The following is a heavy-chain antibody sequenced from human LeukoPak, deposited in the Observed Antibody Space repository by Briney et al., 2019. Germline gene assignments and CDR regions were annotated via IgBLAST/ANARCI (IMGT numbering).Heavy chain of an antibody. J-gene: IGHJ4*02. CDR1: GGSIRSYS. CDR3: ARADYGDSPDFDY. V-gene: IGHV4-59*01. CDR2: MYYSGRT. Sequence: SETLSLTCTVSGGSIRSYSWSWIRQAPGKGLEWIGYMYYSGRTSYNPSLKSRVTISVDTSKNHFSLKLRSVTAADTAVYYCARADYGDSPDFDYWGQGTLVTVSS. D-gene: IGHD4-17*01.